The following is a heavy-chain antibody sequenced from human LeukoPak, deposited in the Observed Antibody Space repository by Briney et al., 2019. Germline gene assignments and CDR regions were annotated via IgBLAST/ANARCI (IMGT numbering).Heavy chain of an antibody. Sequence: SETLSLTCTVSGDSISNGVKYWSWIRQHPGRGLEWIGYIYHSGRSYYNPSLKSRITMSVDTSKNQFSLNLSSVTAADTAVYYCARDQVECTGGTCQSRVGFDFWGQGTLVTVSS. CDR2: IYHSGRS. V-gene: IGHV4-31*03. J-gene: IGHJ4*02. CDR1: GDSISNGVKY. CDR3: ARDQVECTGGTCQSRVGFDF. D-gene: IGHD2-8*02.